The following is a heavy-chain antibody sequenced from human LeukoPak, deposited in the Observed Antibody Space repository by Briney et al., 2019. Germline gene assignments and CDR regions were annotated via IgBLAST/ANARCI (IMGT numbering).Heavy chain of an antibody. CDR3: ASQRISRGWHPYYFDY. Sequence: SETLSLTCTVSGVSFSSYYWSWIRQPPGKGLEWIGHINYSGSTNYTPSLKSGVTISVDTSKGQFSLKLSSVNAADTAVYYLASQRISRGWHPYYFDYWGQGTLVTVSS. D-gene: IGHD6-19*01. V-gene: IGHV4-59*12. J-gene: IGHJ4*02. CDR1: GVSFSSYY. CDR2: INYSGST.